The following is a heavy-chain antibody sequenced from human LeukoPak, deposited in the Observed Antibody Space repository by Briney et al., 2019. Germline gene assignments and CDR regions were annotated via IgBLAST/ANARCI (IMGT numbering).Heavy chain of an antibody. CDR3: AIGYCRGGSCDDEPGDAFDI. D-gene: IGHD2-15*01. J-gene: IGHJ3*02. V-gene: IGHV1-2*02. Sequence: ASVKVSCKASGYSFIGYYMHWVRQAPGQGLEWMGWINPNSGGTNYAQKFQGRVTMTRDTSTSTVYMELSSLRSEDTAVYYCAIGYCRGGSCDDEPGDAFDIWGQGTMVAVSS. CDR1: GYSFIGYY. CDR2: INPNSGGT.